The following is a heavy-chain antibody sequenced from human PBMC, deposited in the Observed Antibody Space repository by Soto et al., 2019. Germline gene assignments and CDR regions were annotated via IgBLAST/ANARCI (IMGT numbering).Heavy chain of an antibody. Sequence: QVQLVESGGGVVQPWRSLRLSCAASGFIFSSYTMHWVRQAPGKGLEWVVVITYDGSNQYYADSVKGRFTISRDNSRNMLFLQMNSLRPDDTAVYYCARAPSGSYPEFDYWGQGTLVTVSS. CDR1: GFIFSSYT. CDR2: ITYDGSNQ. J-gene: IGHJ4*02. CDR3: ARAPSGSYPEFDY. V-gene: IGHV3-30-3*01. D-gene: IGHD1-26*01.